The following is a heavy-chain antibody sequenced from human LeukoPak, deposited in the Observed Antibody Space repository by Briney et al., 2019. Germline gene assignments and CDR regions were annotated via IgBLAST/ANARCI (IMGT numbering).Heavy chain of an antibody. CDR2: VSTYNGDT. CDR1: GYTFTSYG. Sequence: ASVKVSCKASGYTFTSYGISWVRQAPGQGLEWTGWVSTYNGDTNYAQKFQGRVTMSTDTSTSTAYMEVRSLRFDDTAIYYCAKDWNILTGRNCFDPWGQGTLVTVSS. V-gene: IGHV1-18*01. J-gene: IGHJ5*02. CDR3: AKDWNILTGRNCFDP. D-gene: IGHD3-9*01.